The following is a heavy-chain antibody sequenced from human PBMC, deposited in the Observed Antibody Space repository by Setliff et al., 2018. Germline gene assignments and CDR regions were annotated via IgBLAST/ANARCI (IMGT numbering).Heavy chain of an antibody. J-gene: IGHJ6*02. Sequence: SETLSLTCTVSGASIRSGSHYWGWIRQSAERGLEWIGHIYTSGTTDYSPSFKSRVSISADTSKNLVSLKLHSVTAADTAVYYCTKEYVVISFVANTHSHYGMDVWGQGTTVTVSS. CDR3: TKEYVVISFVANTHSHYGMDV. D-gene: IGHD2-21*01. CDR1: GASIRSGSHY. CDR2: IYTSGTT. V-gene: IGHV4-61*09.